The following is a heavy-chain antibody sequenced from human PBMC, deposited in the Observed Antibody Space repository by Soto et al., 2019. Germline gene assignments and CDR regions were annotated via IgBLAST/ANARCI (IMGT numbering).Heavy chain of an antibody. CDR1: GFSLSTSGVG. CDR2: IYWDDDK. CDR3: AHRPHTTGTTVYWFDP. J-gene: IGHJ5*02. Sequence: QITLKESGPTLVKPTQTLTLTCTFSGFSLSTSGVGVGWIRQPPGKALERLALIYWDDDKRYSPSLKSRLTITQDTSKNQVVLTMTNMDPVDTATYYCAHRPHTTGTTVYWFDPWGQGTLVTVSS. D-gene: IGHD1-1*01. V-gene: IGHV2-5*02.